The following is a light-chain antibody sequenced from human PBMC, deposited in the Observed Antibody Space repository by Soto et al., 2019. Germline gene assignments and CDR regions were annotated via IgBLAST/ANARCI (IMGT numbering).Light chain of an antibody. CDR1: SSNIGSNY. J-gene: IGLJ3*02. CDR2: KNN. CDR3: AAWDERLSGPV. Sequence: QSVLTQPPSASGTPGQRVTISCSGSSSNIGSNYVYWYHQFPGTAPKLLIYKNNQRPSGVPDRFSGSKSGTSASLAISGLRSEDEADYYCAAWDERLSGPVFGGGTKLTVL. V-gene: IGLV1-47*01.